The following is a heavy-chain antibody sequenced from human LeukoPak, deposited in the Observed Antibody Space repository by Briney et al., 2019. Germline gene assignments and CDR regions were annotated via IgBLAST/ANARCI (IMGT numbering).Heavy chain of an antibody. CDR1: GYTFTSYG. V-gene: IGHV1-69*13. CDR3: ARVAAAGTAY. D-gene: IGHD6-13*01. CDR2: IIPIFGTA. J-gene: IGHJ4*02. Sequence: ASVKVSCKASGYTFTSYGISWVRQAPGQGLEWMGGIIPIFGTANYAQKFQGRVTITADESTSTAYMELSSLRSEDTAVYYCARVAAAGTAYWGQGTLVTVSS.